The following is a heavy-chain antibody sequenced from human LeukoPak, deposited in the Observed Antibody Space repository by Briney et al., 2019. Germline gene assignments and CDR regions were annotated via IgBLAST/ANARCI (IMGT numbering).Heavy chain of an antibody. CDR2: IYPGDSDT. CDR1: GYSFTSYW. CDR3: ARPGFGDGYNYGNFDY. Sequence: GESLKISCKGSGYSFTSYWIGWMRQMPGKGLEWMGIIYPGDSDTRYSPSFQGQVTISADKSISIAYLQWSSLKASDTAMYYCARPGFGDGYNYGNFDYWGQGTLVTVSS. V-gene: IGHV5-51*01. J-gene: IGHJ4*02. D-gene: IGHD5-24*01.